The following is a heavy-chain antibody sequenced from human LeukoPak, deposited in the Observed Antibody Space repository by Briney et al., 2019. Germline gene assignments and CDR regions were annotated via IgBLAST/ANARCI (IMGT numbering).Heavy chain of an antibody. J-gene: IGHJ5*02. Sequence: ASVKVSCKASGYTFTSYYMHWVRQAPGQGLEWMGIINPSGGSTSYAQKFQGRVTMTRDTSTSTVYMELSSLRSEDTAVYYCARGWASVGAKDWFDPCGQGTLVTVSS. V-gene: IGHV1-46*01. D-gene: IGHD1-26*01. CDR3: ARGWASVGAKDWFDP. CDR2: INPSGGST. CDR1: GYTFTSYY.